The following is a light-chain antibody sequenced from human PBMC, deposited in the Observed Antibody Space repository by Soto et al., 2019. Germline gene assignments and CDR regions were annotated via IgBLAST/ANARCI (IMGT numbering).Light chain of an antibody. CDR3: QQYGGSTRT. CDR2: GAS. V-gene: IGKV3-20*01. Sequence: IVLTQSPGTLSLSAGERATLSCRASQSVTTQLAWYQQKPGQAPRLIIHGASSRATGVPARITGSGSGTDFTLSISSLEPEDFAVYYCQQYGGSTRTFGQGTKVEIK. CDR1: QSVTTQ. J-gene: IGKJ1*01.